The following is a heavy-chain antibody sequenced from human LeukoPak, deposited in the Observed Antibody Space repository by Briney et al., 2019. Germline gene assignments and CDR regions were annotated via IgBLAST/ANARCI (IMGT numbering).Heavy chain of an antibody. CDR2: INPNGGGT. Sequence: ASVTVSCKASGYTFTGYYMHWVRQAPGQGLEWMGWINPNGGGTNYAQKFQGRVTMTRDTSISTAYMELSRLRSDDTAVYYCARAIGTDLRLYYDSSGYYYWGQGTLVTVSS. J-gene: IGHJ4*02. CDR3: ARAIGTDLRLYYDSSGYYY. CDR1: GYTFTGYY. V-gene: IGHV1-2*02. D-gene: IGHD3-22*01.